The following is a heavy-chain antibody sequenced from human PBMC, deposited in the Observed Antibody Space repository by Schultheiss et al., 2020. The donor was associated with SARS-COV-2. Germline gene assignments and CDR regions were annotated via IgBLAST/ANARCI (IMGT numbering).Heavy chain of an antibody. J-gene: IGHJ6*02. CDR1: GFTFSTYS. V-gene: IGHV3-23*01. CDR2: IYGSGATT. D-gene: IGHD3-16*01. CDR3: ARGARSLGGKYYYYGMDV. Sequence: GGSLRLSCAASGFTFSTYSMNWVRQAPGKGLEWVAVIYGSGATTYYADSVKGRFTISRDNSKNTLYLQMNSLKTEDTAVYYCARGARSLGGKYYYYGMDVWGQGTTVTVSS.